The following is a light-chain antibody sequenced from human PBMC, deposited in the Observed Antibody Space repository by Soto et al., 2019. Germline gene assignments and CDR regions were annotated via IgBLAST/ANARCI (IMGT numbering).Light chain of an antibody. CDR2: GAS. CDR1: QSVSSSY. V-gene: IGKV3-20*01. CDR3: QQYGSSPPFT. Sequence: EIVLTQSPGTLSLSPGELATLSCRASQSVSSSYLAWYQQKPGQAPRLLSYGASSRPTGIPDRFSGSGSGTDFTLTISRLEPDDFAVYYCQQYGSSPPFTFGRGTKVEMK. J-gene: IGKJ4*01.